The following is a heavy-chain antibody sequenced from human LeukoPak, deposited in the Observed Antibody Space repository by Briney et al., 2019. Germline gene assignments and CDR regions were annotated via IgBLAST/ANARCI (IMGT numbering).Heavy chain of an antibody. CDR3: ARGQTTVTN. Sequence: GGSLRLSCAASGFTFRSYWLSWVRQAPGKGLEVVSNIKQDGSEQYCLDPVKGRFTISRDNAKTSLYLQMNSLRAEDTAVYYCARGQTTVTNWGQGTLVTVSS. V-gene: IGHV3-7*03. D-gene: IGHD4-17*01. CDR2: IKQDGSEQ. J-gene: IGHJ4*02. CDR1: GFTFRSYW.